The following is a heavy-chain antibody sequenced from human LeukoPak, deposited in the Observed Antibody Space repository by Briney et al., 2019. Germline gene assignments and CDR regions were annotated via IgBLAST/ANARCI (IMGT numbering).Heavy chain of an antibody. CDR1: GFTFSTYW. CDR2: IKQDGSEK. V-gene: IGHV3-7*01. J-gene: IGHJ4*02. D-gene: IGHD1-26*01. CDR3: ARGVGAVYFDY. Sequence: GGSLRLSCAASGFTFSTYWMTWVRQAPGKGLEWVANIKQDGSEKYYVDSVKGRFTISRDNAKNSLYLQMNSLRAEDTAVYYCARGVGAVYFDYWGQGTLVTVSS.